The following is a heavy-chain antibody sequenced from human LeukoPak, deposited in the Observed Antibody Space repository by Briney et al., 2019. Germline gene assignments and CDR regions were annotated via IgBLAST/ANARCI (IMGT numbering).Heavy chain of an antibody. V-gene: IGHV3-11*04. CDR3: ARDLVDTAMEYFDY. CDR2: ISSSGSTI. CDR1: GFTFSDYY. D-gene: IGHD5-18*01. J-gene: IGHJ4*02. Sequence: PGGSLRLSCAASGFTFSDYYMSWIRQAPGKGLEWVSYISSSGSTIYYADSVKGRFTISRDNAKNSLYLQMNSLRAEDTAVYYCARDLVDTAMEYFDYWGQGTLVTVSS.